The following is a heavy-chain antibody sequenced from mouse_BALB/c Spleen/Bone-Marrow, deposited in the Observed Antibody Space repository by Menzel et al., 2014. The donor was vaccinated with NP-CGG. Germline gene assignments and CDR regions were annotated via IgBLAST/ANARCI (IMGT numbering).Heavy chain of an antibody. D-gene: IGHD3-1*01. CDR3: AILGRYAMDY. CDR1: GYTFTDYY. CDR2: IYPGSGNT. V-gene: IGHV1-84*02. Sequence: QVQLQQSGPELEKPGASVKISCKAYGYTFTDYYINWVKQKPGQGLEWIGWIYPGSGNTKYNEKFKGKATLTVDTSSSPAYMQPSSLTSEDTAVYFCAILGRYAMDYWGQGTSVTVSS. J-gene: IGHJ4*01.